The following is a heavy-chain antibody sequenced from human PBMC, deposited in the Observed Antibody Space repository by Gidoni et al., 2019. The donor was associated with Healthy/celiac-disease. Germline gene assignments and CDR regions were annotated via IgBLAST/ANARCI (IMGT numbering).Heavy chain of an antibody. V-gene: IGHV4-34*01. Sequence: VQLQQWGPGRLKPSETLPVTSADYGGSFSGYYWRWIRQPPGKGLEWIGEIKHSGSTNYHPSLKGRVTISVDTSKSQFSLKLSSVAAADTAVYYCARGLGGFDPWGQGTLVTVSS. CDR2: IKHSGST. CDR1: GGSFSGYY. J-gene: IGHJ5*02. CDR3: ARGLGGFDP.